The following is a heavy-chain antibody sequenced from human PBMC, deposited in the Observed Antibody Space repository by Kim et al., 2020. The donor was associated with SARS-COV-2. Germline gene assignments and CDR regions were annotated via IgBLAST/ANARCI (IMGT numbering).Heavy chain of an antibody. J-gene: IGHJ4*02. Sequence: YAQRFQSRVTITADKSTSTAYMELSSLRSEDTAVYYCARDWGTAMVVFDYWGQGTLVTVSS. D-gene: IGHD5-18*01. CDR3: ARDWGTAMVVFDY. V-gene: IGHV1-69*04.